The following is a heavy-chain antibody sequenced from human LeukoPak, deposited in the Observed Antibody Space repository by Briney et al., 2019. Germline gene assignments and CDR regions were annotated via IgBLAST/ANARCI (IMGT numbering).Heavy chain of an antibody. Sequence: GGSLRLSCAASGFAFTIYWMSWVRQAPGKGLEWVANINQDGSEKYYVDSVKGRFTISRDNAKNSLYLQMNSLRAEDTAVYYCARAQVGATTGYYYYYMDVWGKGTTVTVSS. V-gene: IGHV3-7*04. CDR1: GFAFTIYW. J-gene: IGHJ6*03. CDR3: ARAQVGATTGYYYYYMDV. D-gene: IGHD1-26*01. CDR2: INQDGSEK.